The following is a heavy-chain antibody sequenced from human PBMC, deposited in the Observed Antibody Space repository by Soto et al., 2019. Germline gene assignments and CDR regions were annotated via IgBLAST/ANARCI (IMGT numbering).Heavy chain of an antibody. J-gene: IGHJ4*02. CDR1: GFTFSGYG. CDR3: ARDGVGTTTYFGYFDY. CDR2: TRHDGSNT. V-gene: IGHV3-33*01. Sequence: QVQLVESGGGVVQPGRSLRLSCAASGFTFSGYGMHWVRQAPGKGLEWVAVTRHDGSNTYYADSVRGRFTISRDNSNKMLYLQINSLRAEDTAVYYCARDGVGTTTYFGYFDYWGQGTLVTVSS. D-gene: IGHD1-26*01.